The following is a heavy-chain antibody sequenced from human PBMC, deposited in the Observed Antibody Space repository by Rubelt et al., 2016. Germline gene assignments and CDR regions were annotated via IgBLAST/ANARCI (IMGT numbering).Heavy chain of an antibody. J-gene: IGHJ6*02. CDR1: GFTFSSYS. V-gene: IGHV3-48*04. D-gene: IGHD3-16*01. CDR3: ARDLLGDYVWGTRGGMDV. CDR2: ISSSSSTI. Sequence: GRSLRLSCAASGFTFSSYSMNWVRQAPGKGLEWVSYISSSSSTIYYADSVKGRFTISRDNAKNSLYLQMNSLRAEDTAVYYCARDLLGDYVWGTRGGMDVWGQGTTVNVSS.